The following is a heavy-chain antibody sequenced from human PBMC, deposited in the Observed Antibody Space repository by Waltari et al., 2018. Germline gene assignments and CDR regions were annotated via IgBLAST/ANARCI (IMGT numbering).Heavy chain of an antibody. Sequence: QVQLVQSGAEVKKPGPSGKVSAKASGYTFLSFALHWVRKAPGQRLEWMGWINAGNGNTKYSQKFQGRVTITRDTSASTAYMELSSLRSEDTAVYYCARTGRSYYYGMDVLGQGTTVTVSS. V-gene: IGHV1-3*01. CDR1: GYTFLSFA. J-gene: IGHJ6*02. CDR2: INAGNGNT. CDR3: ARTGRSYYYGMDV.